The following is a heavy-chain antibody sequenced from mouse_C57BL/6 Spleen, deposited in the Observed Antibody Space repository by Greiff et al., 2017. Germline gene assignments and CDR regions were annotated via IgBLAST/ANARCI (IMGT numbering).Heavy chain of an antibody. Sequence: EVQLQESGPGLAKPSQTLSLTCSVTGYSITSDYWNWIRKFPGNKLEYMGYISYSGSTYYNPSLKSRISITRDTSQNQYYLQLNSVTTKDTATYYCARYHNYGRHDWYFDVWGTGTTVTVSS. J-gene: IGHJ1*03. CDR1: GYSITSDY. V-gene: IGHV3-8*01. CDR2: ISYSGST. CDR3: ARYHNYGRHDWYFDV. D-gene: IGHD1-2*01.